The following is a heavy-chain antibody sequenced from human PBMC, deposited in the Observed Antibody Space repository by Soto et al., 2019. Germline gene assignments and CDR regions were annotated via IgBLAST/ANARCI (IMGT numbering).Heavy chain of an antibody. CDR1: GFTFDDYA. Sequence: GGSLRLSCAASGFTFDDYAMHWVRQAPGKGLEWVSLISWDGGSTYYADSVKGRFTISRDNSKNSLYLQMNSLRAEDTALYYCAKGSASLIAAAGRVSRALDRTFGYWGQGTLVTVSS. V-gene: IGHV3-43D*03. J-gene: IGHJ4*02. CDR3: AKGSASLIAAAGRVSRALDRTFGY. D-gene: IGHD6-13*01. CDR2: ISWDGGST.